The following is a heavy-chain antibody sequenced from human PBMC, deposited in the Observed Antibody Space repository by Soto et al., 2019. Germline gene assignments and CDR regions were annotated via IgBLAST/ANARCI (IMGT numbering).Heavy chain of an antibody. CDR3: ARGRNYYGSGSYYAHAFDI. V-gene: IGHV4-34*01. CDR1: GGSFSCYY. Sequence: PSETLSLTCAVYGGSFSCYYWSWIRQPPGKGLEWIGEINHSGSTNYNPSLKSRVTISVDTSKNQFSLKLSSVTAADTAVYYCARGRNYYGSGSYYAHAFDIWGQGTMVTVS. J-gene: IGHJ3*02. CDR2: INHSGST. D-gene: IGHD3-10*01.